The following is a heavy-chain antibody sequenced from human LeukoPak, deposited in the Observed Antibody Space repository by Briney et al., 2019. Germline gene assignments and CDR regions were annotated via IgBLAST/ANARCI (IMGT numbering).Heavy chain of an antibody. CDR1: GGTFSSYA. CDR2: IIPIFGTA. D-gene: IGHD1-1*01. V-gene: IGHV1-69*05. Sequence: SVKVSCKASGGTFSSYAISWVRQAPGQGLEWMGGIIPIFGTANYAQKFQGRVTITTDESTSTAYMELSSLRSEDTAVYYCARGPLSERWGRQYFDYWGQGTLVTVSS. J-gene: IGHJ4*02. CDR3: ARGPLSERWGRQYFDY.